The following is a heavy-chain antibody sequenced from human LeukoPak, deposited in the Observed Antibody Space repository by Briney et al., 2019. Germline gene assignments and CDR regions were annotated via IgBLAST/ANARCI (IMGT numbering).Heavy chain of an antibody. Sequence: GESLHISFQGPGSRFTSYWIGWARQLTGKGLGWMGIIYPGDSDTRYSPSFQGHATISADKSISTAYLQWSSLKASDTAMYYCARAAYFHGSGTHFDYWGQGTLVTVSS. V-gene: IGHV5-51*01. J-gene: IGHJ4*02. D-gene: IGHD3-10*01. CDR3: ARAAYFHGSGTHFDY. CDR1: GSRFTSYW. CDR2: IYPGDSDT.